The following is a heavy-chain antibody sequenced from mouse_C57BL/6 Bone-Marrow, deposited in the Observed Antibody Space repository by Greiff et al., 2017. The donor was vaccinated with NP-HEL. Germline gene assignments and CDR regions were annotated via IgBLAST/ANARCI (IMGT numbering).Heavy chain of an antibody. J-gene: IGHJ4*01. CDR2: IDPSDSYT. CDR1: GYTFTSYW. D-gene: IGHD4-1*01. Sequence: VLLQQPGAELVMPGASVKLSCKASGYTFTSYWMHWVKQRPGQGLEWIGEIDPSDSYTNYNQKFKGKSTLTVDKSSSTAYMQLSSLTSEDSAVYYCARETGPYAMGDWGKGASVTVSS. V-gene: IGHV1-69*01. CDR3: ARETGPYAMGD.